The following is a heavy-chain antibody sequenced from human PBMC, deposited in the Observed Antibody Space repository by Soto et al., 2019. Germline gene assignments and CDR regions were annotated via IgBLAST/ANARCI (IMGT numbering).Heavy chain of an antibody. Sequence: PGGSLRLSCAASGFTFSSYGMHWVRQAPGKGLEWVAVIWYDGSNKYYADSVKGRFTISRDNSKNTLYLQMNSLRAEDTAVYYCAGKDGYIRFDAFDIWGQGTMVTVSS. CDR2: IWYDGSNK. CDR1: GFTFSSYG. D-gene: IGHD5-12*01. V-gene: IGHV3-33*01. CDR3: AGKDGYIRFDAFDI. J-gene: IGHJ3*02.